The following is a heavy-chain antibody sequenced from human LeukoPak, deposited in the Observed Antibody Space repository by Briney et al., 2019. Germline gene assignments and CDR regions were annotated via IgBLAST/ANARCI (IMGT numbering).Heavy chain of an antibody. CDR3: ARDGLYDSSGYYMDY. CDR2: IYYSGGT. V-gene: IGHV4-59*01. D-gene: IGHD3-22*01. J-gene: IGHJ4*02. CDR1: GGAISSYY. Sequence: PSETLSLTCTVSGGAISSYYWSWIRQSPGKELEWIGYIYYSGGTKYNPSLMSRVAISVDRAQNQFSLSLRSVTAADTAVYYCARDGLYDSSGYYMDYWGQGTLVIVSS.